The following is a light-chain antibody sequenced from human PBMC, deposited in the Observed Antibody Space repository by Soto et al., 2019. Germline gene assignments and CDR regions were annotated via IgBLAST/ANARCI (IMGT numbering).Light chain of an antibody. V-gene: IGKV3-15*01. Sequence: EVVMTQSPATLSVSPGERATLSCRAGQRFINNLSCYQHKPGQSPTLLVYDASTRATGIPARCSGSGSGTEFTLTISSLQSEDFAVYYCQHYGSSSWTFGQGTKAAI. J-gene: IGKJ1*01. CDR3: QHYGSSSWT. CDR1: QRFINN. CDR2: DAS.